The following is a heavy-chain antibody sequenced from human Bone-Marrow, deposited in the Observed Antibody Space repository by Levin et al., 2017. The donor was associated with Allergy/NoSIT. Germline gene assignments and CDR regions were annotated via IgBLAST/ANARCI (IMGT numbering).Heavy chain of an antibody. CDR3: AREVDDAFDI. V-gene: IGHV3-13*01. D-gene: IGHD2-2*01. Sequence: RGESLKISCAASGFTFSSYDMHWVRQATGKGLEWVSAIGTAGDTYYPGSVKGRFTISRENAKNSLYLQMNSLRAGDTAVYYCAREVDDAFDIWGQGTMVTVSS. CDR2: IGTAGDT. CDR1: GFTFSSYD. J-gene: IGHJ3*02.